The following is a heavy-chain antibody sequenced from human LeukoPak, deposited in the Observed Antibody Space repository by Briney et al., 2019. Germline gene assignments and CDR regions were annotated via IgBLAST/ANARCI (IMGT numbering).Heavy chain of an antibody. J-gene: IGHJ6*03. CDR3: ATDSSYGSENYYYMDV. D-gene: IGHD3-10*01. Sequence: GASVKVSCKVSGYTLTELSMHWVRQAPGKGLEWMGGFDPEDGETIYAQKFQGRVTMTEDTSTDTAYMELSSLRSEDTAVYYCATDSSYGSENYYYMDVWGKGTTVTISS. V-gene: IGHV1-24*01. CDR1: GYTLTELS. CDR2: FDPEDGET.